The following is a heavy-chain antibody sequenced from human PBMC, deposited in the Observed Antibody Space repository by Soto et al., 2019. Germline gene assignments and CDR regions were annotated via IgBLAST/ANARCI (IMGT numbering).Heavy chain of an antibody. J-gene: IGHJ5*01. CDR2: IYRGGRT. D-gene: IGHD6-19*01. Sequence: DVQLVESGGGLVEPGGSLRLSCAASGFTVSTNYMNWVRQAPGKGLEWVSLIYRGGRTNYADSVKGRFAISRDNSKNTLYLQMNSLRAEDTAVYYCARDHSSGWYWFDSWGQGTLVTVSS. V-gene: IGHV3-66*01. CDR3: ARDHSSGWYWFDS. CDR1: GFTVSTNY.